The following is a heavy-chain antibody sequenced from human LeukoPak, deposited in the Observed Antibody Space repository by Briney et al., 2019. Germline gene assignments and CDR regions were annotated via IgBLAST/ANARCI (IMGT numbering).Heavy chain of an antibody. CDR2: INHNGNVN. D-gene: IGHD3-16*01. Sequence: GGSLRLSCAASGFTFSSYWMSWARQAPGKGLEWVASINHNGNVNYYVDSVKGRFTISRDNAKNSLYLQMSNLRAEDTAVYFCARGGGLDVWGQGATVTVSS. CDR1: GFTFSSYW. CDR3: ARGGGLDV. V-gene: IGHV3-7*03. J-gene: IGHJ6*02.